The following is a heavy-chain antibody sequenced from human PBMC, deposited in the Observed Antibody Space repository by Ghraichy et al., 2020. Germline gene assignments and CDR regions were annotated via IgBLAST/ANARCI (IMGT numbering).Heavy chain of an antibody. CDR1: GGSIGGYY. CDR2: INYVGVT. D-gene: IGHD2-15*01. J-gene: IGHJ4*02. Sequence: SQTLSITCSVYGGSIGGYYWSWIRHSPGQGLEWIGEINYVGVTMYNPSLESRVTISLDTYNNQFSLSLASVTAADTALYFCARGRYCGGGACYPRPSSFDYWGQGIPVTVSS. CDR3: ARGRYCGGGACYPRPSSFDY. V-gene: IGHV4-34*01.